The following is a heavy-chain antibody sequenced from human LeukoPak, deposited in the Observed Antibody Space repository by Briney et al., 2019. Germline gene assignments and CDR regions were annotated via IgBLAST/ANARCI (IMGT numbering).Heavy chain of an antibody. Sequence: PGGSLRLSCAASGFTFSSYAMHWVRQAPGKGLEWVAVISYDGSNNYYADSVKGRFTISRDNSKNTLYLQMNSLRAEDTAVYYCARAWSNWFDPWGQGTLVTVSS. CDR1: GFTFSSYA. V-gene: IGHV3-30-3*01. CDR3: ARAWSNWFDP. CDR2: ISYDGSNN. J-gene: IGHJ5*02. D-gene: IGHD3-3*01.